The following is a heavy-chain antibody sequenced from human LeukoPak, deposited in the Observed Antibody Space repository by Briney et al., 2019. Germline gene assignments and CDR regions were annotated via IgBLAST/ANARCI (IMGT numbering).Heavy chain of an antibody. CDR2: IYYSGST. J-gene: IGHJ3*02. Sequence: SETLSLTCTVSGYSISSGFYWGWIRQPPGKGLEWIGYIYYSGSTNYNPSLKSRVTISVDTSKNQFSLKLSSVTAADTAVYYCARYCSGGSCYPSNDAFDIWGQGTMVTVSS. V-gene: IGHV4-61*01. CDR1: GYSISSGFY. CDR3: ARYCSGGSCYPSNDAFDI. D-gene: IGHD2-15*01.